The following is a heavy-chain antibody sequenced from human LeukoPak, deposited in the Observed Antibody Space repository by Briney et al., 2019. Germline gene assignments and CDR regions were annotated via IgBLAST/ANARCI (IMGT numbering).Heavy chain of an antibody. J-gene: IGHJ5*02. D-gene: IGHD6-19*01. V-gene: IGHV3-23*01. CDR1: GFTFRSYA. Sequence: GGSLRLSCVVSGFTFRSYAMSWVRQGPGKGLEWVSAIGGSPGDTYYADSVKGRFTISRDNSKNTLYLQMNSLRAEDTAVYYCAKVGVAGGYYWFDPWGQGTLVTVSS. CDR2: IGGSPGDT. CDR3: AKVGVAGGYYWFDP.